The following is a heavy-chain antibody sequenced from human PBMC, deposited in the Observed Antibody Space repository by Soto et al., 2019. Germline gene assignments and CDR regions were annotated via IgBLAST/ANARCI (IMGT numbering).Heavy chain of an antibody. CDR2: IYYSGST. CDR1: GGSISSGGYY. D-gene: IGHD3-10*01. V-gene: IGHV4-31*03. J-gene: IGHJ4*02. Sequence: QVQLQESGPGLVKPSQTLSLTCTVSGGSISSGGYYWSWIRQHPGKGLEWIGYIYYSGSTYYNPSLKSRVTISVDASKNQFSLKLSSVTAADTAVYYCAREKGITMVRGAFDYWGQGTLVTVSS. CDR3: AREKGITMVRGAFDY.